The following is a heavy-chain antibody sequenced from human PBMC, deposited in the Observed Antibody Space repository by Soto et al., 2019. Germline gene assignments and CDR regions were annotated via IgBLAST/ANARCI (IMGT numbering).Heavy chain of an antibody. CDR1: GGSISSISSY. CDR3: ARQTEYYYASGRAAPLYGMDV. Sequence: SETLSLTCTVSGGSISSISSYWGWIRQPPGQGLEWIGNVYYSGSTYSNPSLKSRLTISADTSKNQFSLKLTSMTAADTAVYFCARQTEYYYASGRAAPLYGMDVWGQGTTVT. V-gene: IGHV4-39*01. CDR2: VYYSGST. D-gene: IGHD3-10*01. J-gene: IGHJ6*02.